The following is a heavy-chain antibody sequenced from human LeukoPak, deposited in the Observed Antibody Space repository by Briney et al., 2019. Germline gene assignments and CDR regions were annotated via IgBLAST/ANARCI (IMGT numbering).Heavy chain of an antibody. CDR3: ATAEKYYYCAGGCSYYYYYYYMDV. CDR1: GFTVSSNY. V-gene: IGHV3-53*01. D-gene: IGHD3-10*01. J-gene: IGHJ6*03. CDR2: IYSGGST. Sequence: GGSLRLSCAASGFTVSSNYMSWVRQAPGKGLEWVSVIYSGGSTYYADSVKGRFTISRDNSKNTLYLQMNSLRAEDTAVYYCATAEKYYYCAGGCSYYYYYYYMDVWGKGTTVTVSS.